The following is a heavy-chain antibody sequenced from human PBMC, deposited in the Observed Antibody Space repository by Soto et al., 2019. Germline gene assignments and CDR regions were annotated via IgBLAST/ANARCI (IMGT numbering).Heavy chain of an antibody. V-gene: IGHV3-21*01. CDR3: TKDIGKIYGPAFDY. J-gene: IGHJ4*02. D-gene: IGHD3-10*01. CDR1: GFTFSTHS. CDR2: ISYHSINK. Sequence: GGSLRLSCAASGFTFSTHSMNWVRQAPGKGLQWVSSISYHSINKYYADSVKGRFTISRDNAKNSLFLQMNSLSSEDTAVYYCTKDIGKIYGPAFDYWGQGILVTVS.